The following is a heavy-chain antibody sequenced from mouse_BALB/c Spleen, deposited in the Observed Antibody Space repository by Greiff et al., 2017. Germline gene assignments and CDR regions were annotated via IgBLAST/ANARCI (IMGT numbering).Heavy chain of an antibody. Sequence: VKLQESGPELVKPGASVKISCKASGYAFSSSWMNWVKQRPGQGLEWIGRIYPGDGDTNYNGKFKGKATLTADKSSSTAYMQLSSLTSVDSAVYCCARAVVGSLDYWGQGTTLTVSS. D-gene: IGHD1-1*01. CDR3: ARAVVGSLDY. V-gene: IGHV1-82*01. CDR1: GYAFSSSW. CDR2: IYPGDGDT. J-gene: IGHJ2*01.